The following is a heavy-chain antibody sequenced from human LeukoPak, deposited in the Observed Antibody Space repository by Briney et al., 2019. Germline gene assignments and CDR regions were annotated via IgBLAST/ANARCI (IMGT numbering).Heavy chain of an antibody. D-gene: IGHD6-25*01. J-gene: IGHJ4*02. Sequence: PGGSLRLSCAASGFSVSNNYMTWVRQAPGKGLEWDSVIYNGGNTYYADSVKGRFTISGDNSKNTVYLQMNSLRAEDTAVYYCAREGLYSSADYWGQGTLVIVSS. CDR2: IYNGGNT. CDR1: GFSVSNNY. CDR3: AREGLYSSADY. V-gene: IGHV3-53*01.